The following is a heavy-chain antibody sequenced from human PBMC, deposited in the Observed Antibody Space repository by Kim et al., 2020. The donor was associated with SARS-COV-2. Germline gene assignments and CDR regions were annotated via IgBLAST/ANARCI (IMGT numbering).Heavy chain of an antibody. CDR3: ARVRSGSYYDAFDI. Sequence: GGSLRLSCAASGFTFSSYDMHWVRQATGKGLEWVSAIGTAGDTYYPGSVKGRFTISRENAKNSLYLQMNSLRAGDTAVYYCARVRSGSYYDAFDIWGQGTMVTVSS. D-gene: IGHD1-26*01. V-gene: IGHV3-13*04. J-gene: IGHJ3*02. CDR1: GFTFSSYD. CDR2: IGTAGDT.